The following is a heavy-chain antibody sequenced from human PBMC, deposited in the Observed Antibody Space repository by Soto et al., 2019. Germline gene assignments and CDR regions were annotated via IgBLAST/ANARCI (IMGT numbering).Heavy chain of an antibody. J-gene: IGHJ4*02. D-gene: IGHD6-19*01. CDR1: GFTFSSYS. CDR2: IGSSSSTI. Sequence: GGSLRLSCAASGFTFSSYSMNWVRQAPGKGLEWLSYIGSSSSTIYYADSVKGRFTISRDNAKNSLYLQMNSLRAEDTAVYYCATEVMYSSGWYKIDYWGQGTLVTVSS. CDR3: ATEVMYSSGWYKIDY. V-gene: IGHV3-48*01.